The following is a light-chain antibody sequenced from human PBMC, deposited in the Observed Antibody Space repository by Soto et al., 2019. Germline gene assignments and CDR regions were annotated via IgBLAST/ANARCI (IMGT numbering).Light chain of an antibody. V-gene: IGKV3-15*01. CDR1: QSLRSC. J-gene: IGKJ1*01. CDR3: QQYDNWPWT. Sequence: ETLMPPSPVTRSGPQGDRATLPCMASQSLRSCLAWYQQKPGQAPRLLIYGASTRAAGFPARFSGSGSGTDFTLTISGLQSEDFAVYYCQQYDNWPWTFGQGTKVDIK. CDR2: GAS.